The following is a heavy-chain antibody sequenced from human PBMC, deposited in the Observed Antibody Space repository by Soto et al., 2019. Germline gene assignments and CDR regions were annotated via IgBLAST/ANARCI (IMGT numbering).Heavy chain of an antibody. V-gene: IGHV1-69*01. D-gene: IGHD2-15*01. J-gene: IGHJ6*02. CDR1: GGTFSSYA. Sequence: QVQLVQSGAEVKKPGSSVKVSCKASGGTFSSYAISWVRQAPGQGLEWMGGIIPIFGTANYAQKFQGRVTITADESTSTAYMELSSLRSEDTAVYYCTTSKPVVLAATGDYYYYYGMDVWGQGTTVTVSS. CDR2: IIPIFGTA. CDR3: TTSKPVVLAATGDYYYYYGMDV.